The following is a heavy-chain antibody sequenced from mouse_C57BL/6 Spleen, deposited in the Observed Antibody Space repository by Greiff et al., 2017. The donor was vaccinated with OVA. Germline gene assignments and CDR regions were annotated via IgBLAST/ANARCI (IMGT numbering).Heavy chain of an antibody. Sequence: VQLQQSGPELVKPGASVKISCKASGYAFSSSWMNWVKQRPGKGLEWIGRIYPGDGDTNYNGKFKGKATLTADKSSSTAYMQLSSLTSEDSAVYFGARNPNFDYWGQGTTLTVSS. J-gene: IGHJ2*01. V-gene: IGHV1-82*01. CDR1: GYAFSSSW. CDR2: IYPGDGDT. CDR3: ARNPNFDY.